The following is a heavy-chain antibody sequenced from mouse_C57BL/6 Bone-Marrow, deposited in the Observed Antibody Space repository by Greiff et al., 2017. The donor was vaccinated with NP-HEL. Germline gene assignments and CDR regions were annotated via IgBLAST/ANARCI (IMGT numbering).Heavy chain of an antibody. J-gene: IGHJ3*01. D-gene: IGHD2-1*01. CDR1: GYTFTSYG. V-gene: IGHV1-81*01. Sequence: VQLQQSGAELARPGASVKLSCKASGYTFTSYGISWVKQRTGQGLEWIGEIYPRSGNTYYNEKFKGKATLTADKSSSTAYMELRSLTSEDSAVYFCARGFYYGNYEGGFAYWGQGTLVTVSA. CDR3: ARGFYYGNYEGGFAY. CDR2: IYPRSGNT.